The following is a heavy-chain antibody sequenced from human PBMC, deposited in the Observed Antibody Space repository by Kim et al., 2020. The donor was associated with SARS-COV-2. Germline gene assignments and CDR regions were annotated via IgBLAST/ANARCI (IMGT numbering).Heavy chain of an antibody. Sequence: ASVKVSCKASGYTFTGYYMHWVRQAPGQGLEWMGRINPNSGGTNYAQKFQGRVTMTRDTSISTAYMELSRLRSDDTAVYYCARDSCSGGSCYSWWFDPWGKETLGTVSS. CDR2: INPNSGGT. CDR3: ARDSCSGGSCYSWWFDP. CDR1: GYTFTGYY. D-gene: IGHD2-15*01. V-gene: IGHV1-2*06. J-gene: IGHJ5*02.